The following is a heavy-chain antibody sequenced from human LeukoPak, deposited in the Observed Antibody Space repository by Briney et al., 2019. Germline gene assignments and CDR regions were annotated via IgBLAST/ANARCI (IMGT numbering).Heavy chain of an antibody. CDR2: ISSSSTI. Sequence: PGGSLRLSCAASGFTFSSYSMNWVRQAPGKGLEWVSYISSSSTIYYADSVKGRFTISRDNAKNSLYLQMNSLRDEDTAVYYCARDKSPYYYGSGSPNCWGQGTLVTVSS. J-gene: IGHJ4*02. V-gene: IGHV3-48*02. D-gene: IGHD3-10*01. CDR3: ARDKSPYYYGSGSPNC. CDR1: GFTFSSYS.